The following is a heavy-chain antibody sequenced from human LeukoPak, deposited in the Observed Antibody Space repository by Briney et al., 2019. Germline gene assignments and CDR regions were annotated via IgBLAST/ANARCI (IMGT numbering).Heavy chain of an antibody. V-gene: IGHV3-30-3*01. J-gene: IGHJ6*03. CDR3: AKGYCTSISCYSYNYYYMDV. D-gene: IGHD2-2*02. CDR1: ALTFSSFP. Sequence: GGSLRLSCEASALTFSSFPMHWVRQAPGKGLEWVAVISYDGSTEYYADSVKGRFTISRDNSKNMLYLQMDSLRADDTAVYYCAKGYCTSISCYSYNYYYMDVWGKGTTVTVSS. CDR2: ISYDGSTE.